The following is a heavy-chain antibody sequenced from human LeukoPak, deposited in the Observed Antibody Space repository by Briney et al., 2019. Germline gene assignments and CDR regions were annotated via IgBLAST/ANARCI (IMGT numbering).Heavy chain of an antibody. CDR3: AKDLYSNYGPADY. J-gene: IGHJ4*02. D-gene: IGHD4-11*01. CDR1: GFTFSSYA. CDR2: INGGGVNT. V-gene: IGHV3-23*01. Sequence: GGSLRLSCAASGFTFSSYAMSWVRQAPGKGLEWVSTINGGGVNTHYADSVGGRFTISRDNSKNTLFLQMNSLRDEDTAVFYCAKDLYSNYGPADYWGQGNLVTVSS.